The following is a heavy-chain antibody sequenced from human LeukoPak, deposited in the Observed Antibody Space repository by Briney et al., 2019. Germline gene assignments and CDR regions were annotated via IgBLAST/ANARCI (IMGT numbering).Heavy chain of an antibody. J-gene: IGHJ4*02. CDR2: ISAYNGNT. V-gene: IGHV1-18*01. D-gene: IGHD3-10*01. CDR1: GYTFTSYG. Sequence: VASVKVSCKASGYTFTSYGISWVRQAPGQELEWMGWISAYNGNTNYAQKLQGRVTMTTDTSTSSAYMELRSLRSDDTAVYYCARYYYGSGSYYESDYWGQGTLVTVSS. CDR3: ARYYYGSGSYYESDY.